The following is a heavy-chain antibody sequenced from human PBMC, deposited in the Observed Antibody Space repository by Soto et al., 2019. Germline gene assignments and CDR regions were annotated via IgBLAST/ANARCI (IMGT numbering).Heavy chain of an antibody. J-gene: IGHJ5*02. CDR1: GFPFNTYA. V-gene: IGHV3-23*01. Sequence: CEASGFPFNTYAMAWFRQVPGMGLEWVSTTSIGGNTDLAESVRGRFTVSRDNSKNTLYLQMTNLRVEDAAIYFCARDLRPGLIVPTKSGFDPWGQGTRVTVSS. CDR2: TSIGGNT. CDR3: ARDLRPGLIVPTKSGFDP. D-gene: IGHD2-21*01.